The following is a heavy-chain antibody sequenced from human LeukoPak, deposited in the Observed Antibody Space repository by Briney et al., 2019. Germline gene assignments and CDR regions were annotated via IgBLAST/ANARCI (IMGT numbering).Heavy chain of an antibody. D-gene: IGHD4-17*01. CDR1: GFTFSSYS. CDR3: ARETAVTPFDAFDI. Sequence: GGSLRLSCAASGFTFSSYSMNWVRQAPGKGLEWVSYISSSSSTIYYADSVKGRFTISRDNSKNTLYLQMNSLRAEDTAVYYCARETAVTPFDAFDIWGQGTTVTVSS. J-gene: IGHJ3*02. CDR2: ISSSSSTI. V-gene: IGHV3-48*01.